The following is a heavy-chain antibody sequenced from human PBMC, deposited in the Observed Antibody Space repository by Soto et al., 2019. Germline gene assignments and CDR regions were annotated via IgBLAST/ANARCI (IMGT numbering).Heavy chain of an antibody. Sequence: GGSLRLSCAASGFTFSSYGMHWVRQAPGKGLEWVAVIWYDGSNKYYADSVKGRFTISRDNSKNTLYLQMNSLRAEDTAVYYCARDGAAAGFYGMDVWGQGTTVTVSS. CDR3: ARDGAAAGFYGMDV. J-gene: IGHJ6*02. V-gene: IGHV3-33*01. D-gene: IGHD6-13*01. CDR2: IWYDGSNK. CDR1: GFTFSSYG.